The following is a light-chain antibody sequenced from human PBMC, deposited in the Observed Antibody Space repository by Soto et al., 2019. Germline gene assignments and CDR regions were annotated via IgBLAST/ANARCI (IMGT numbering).Light chain of an antibody. CDR3: QQYNNWPLA. J-gene: IGKJ1*01. CDR1: QSVSSN. V-gene: IGKV3-15*01. CDR2: GAS. Sequence: EIAMTQSPATLSVSPGERATLSCRASQSVSSNLAWYQQKLGQAPRLLIYGASTRATGIPARFSGSGSGTEFTLTISSLQSEDFAVYYCQQYNNWPLAFGQGTKVESK.